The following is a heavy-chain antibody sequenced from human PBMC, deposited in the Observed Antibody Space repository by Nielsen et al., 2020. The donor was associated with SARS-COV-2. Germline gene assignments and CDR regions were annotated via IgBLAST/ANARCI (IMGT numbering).Heavy chain of an antibody. CDR2: IYYSGST. Sequence: SETLSLTCTVSGGSISSYYWSWIRQPPGKGLEWIGYIYYSGSTNYNPSLKSRVTISVDTSKNQFSLKLSSVTAADTAVYYCARDPHYYDSSGYYYEGRRAFDIWGQGTMVT. J-gene: IGHJ3*02. D-gene: IGHD3-22*01. V-gene: IGHV4-59*12. CDR1: GGSISSYY. CDR3: ARDPHYYDSSGYYYEGRRAFDI.